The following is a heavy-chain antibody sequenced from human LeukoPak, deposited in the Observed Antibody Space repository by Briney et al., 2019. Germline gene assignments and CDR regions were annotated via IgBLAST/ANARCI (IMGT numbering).Heavy chain of an antibody. V-gene: IGHV3-9*01. J-gene: IGHJ3*02. Sequence: PGGSLRLSCAASGFTFSSYALSWVRQAPGKGLEWVSGISWNSGSIGYADSVKGRFTISRDNAKNSLYLQMNSLRAEDTALYYCARSIAAAGTDAFDIWGQGTMVTVSS. CDR3: ARSIAAAGTDAFDI. D-gene: IGHD6-13*01. CDR1: GFTFSSYA. CDR2: ISWNSGSI.